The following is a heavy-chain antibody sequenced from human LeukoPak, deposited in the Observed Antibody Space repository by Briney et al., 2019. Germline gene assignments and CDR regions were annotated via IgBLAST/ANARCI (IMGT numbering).Heavy chain of an antibody. J-gene: IGHJ4*02. CDR2: IYPGDSDT. CDR1: GYRFTNYW. D-gene: IGHD1-26*01. CDR3: ARALVGAATLSY. Sequence: GESLKISCKGSGYRFTNYWIGWVRQMPGKGLEWMGIIYPGDSDTRYSPSFQGQVTISVDKSISTAHLQCSSLKASDTAIYYCARALVGAATLSYWGQGTLVTVSS. V-gene: IGHV5-51*01.